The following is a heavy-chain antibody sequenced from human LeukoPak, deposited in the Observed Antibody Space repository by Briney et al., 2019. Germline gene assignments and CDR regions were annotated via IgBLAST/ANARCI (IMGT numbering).Heavy chain of an antibody. J-gene: IGHJ4*02. Sequence: ASVKVSCKASGYTFTSHYMHWVRQAPEQGLEWMGIINPSGGSTSYAQKFQGRVTMTRDMSTSTVYMELSSLRSEDTAVYYCARGHYMAGSSPLLGYWGQGTLVTVSS. CDR3: ARGHYMAGSSPLLGY. D-gene: IGHD3-16*01. V-gene: IGHV1-46*01. CDR1: GYTFTSHY. CDR2: INPSGGST.